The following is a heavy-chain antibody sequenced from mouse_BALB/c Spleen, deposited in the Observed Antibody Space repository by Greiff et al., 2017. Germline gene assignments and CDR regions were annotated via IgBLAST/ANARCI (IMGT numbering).Heavy chain of an antibody. CDR2: ISSGGSYT. CDR1: GFTFSSYA. CDR3: ARVRRGPFDY. D-gene: IGHD2-12*01. J-gene: IGHJ2*01. V-gene: IGHV5-9-4*01. Sequence: DVKLVESGGGLVKPGGSLKLSCAASGFTFSSYAMSWVRQSPEKRLEWVAEISSGGSYTYYPDTVTGRFTISRDNAKNTLYLEMSSLRSEDTAMYYCARVRRGPFDYWGQGTTLAVSS.